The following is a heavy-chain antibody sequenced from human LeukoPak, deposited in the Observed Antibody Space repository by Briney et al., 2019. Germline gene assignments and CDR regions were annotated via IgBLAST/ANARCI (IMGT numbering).Heavy chain of an antibody. D-gene: IGHD5-24*01. CDR3: ASESGEMATMKSSLNAFDI. Sequence: SVKVSCKASGGTFSSYAISWVRQAPGQGLEWMGGIIPIFGTANYAQKFQGRVMITADESTSTAYMELSSLRSEDTAVYYCASESGEMATMKSSLNAFDIWGQGTMVTVSS. CDR2: IIPIFGTA. V-gene: IGHV1-69*13. CDR1: GGTFSSYA. J-gene: IGHJ3*02.